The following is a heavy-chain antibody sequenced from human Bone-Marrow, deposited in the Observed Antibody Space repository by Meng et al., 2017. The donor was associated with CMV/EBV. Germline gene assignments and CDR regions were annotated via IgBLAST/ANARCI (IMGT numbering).Heavy chain of an antibody. CDR3: ARTRIEVEPDGRKIKYYNYGMDV. CDR2: MNPNSGNT. D-gene: IGHD2-2*01. V-gene: IGHV1-8*01. J-gene: IGHJ6*02. CDR1: GYTSSTYD. Sequence: ASVMVSCKASGYTSSTYDSNWVRQATGQGLEWMGWMNPNSGNTGYAQKFQGRVTLTRVTSISTAYMELSSLTSDDTAVYYCARTRIEVEPDGRKIKYYNYGMDVWGQGTTVTVSS.